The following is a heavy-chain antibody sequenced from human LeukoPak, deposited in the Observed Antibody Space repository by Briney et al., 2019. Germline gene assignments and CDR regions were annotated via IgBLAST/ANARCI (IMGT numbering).Heavy chain of an antibody. Sequence: SVKVSCKASGGTFSSYAISWVRQAPGQGLEWMGGIIPIFGTANYAQKFQGRVTITTDESTSTAYMELSSLRSEDTAVYYCARDPTPPTIFGVVIQPNWFDPWGQGTLVTVSS. J-gene: IGHJ5*02. CDR3: ARDPTPPTIFGVVIQPNWFDP. V-gene: IGHV1-69*05. CDR1: GGTFSSYA. CDR2: IIPIFGTA. D-gene: IGHD3-3*01.